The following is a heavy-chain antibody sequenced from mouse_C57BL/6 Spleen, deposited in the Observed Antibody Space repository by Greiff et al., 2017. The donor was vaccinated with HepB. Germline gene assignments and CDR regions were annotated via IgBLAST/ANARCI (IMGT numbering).Heavy chain of an antibody. Sequence: EVQLQQSGPELVKPGASVKISCKASGYTFTDYYMNWVKQSHGKSLEWIGDINPNNGGTSYNQKFKGKATLTVDKSSSTAYMELRSLTSEDSAVYYCASAYTYYGNPYYFDYWGQGTTLTVSS. CDR2: INPNNGGT. D-gene: IGHD2-10*01. J-gene: IGHJ2*01. V-gene: IGHV1-26*01. CDR1: GYTFTDYY. CDR3: ASAYTYYGNPYYFDY.